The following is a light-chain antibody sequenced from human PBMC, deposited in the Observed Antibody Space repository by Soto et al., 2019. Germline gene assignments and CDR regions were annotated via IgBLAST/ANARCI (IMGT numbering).Light chain of an antibody. J-gene: IGKJ4*01. V-gene: IGKV1-5*01. Sequence: DIQMTQSPSTLPASVGDRVTLTCRASQSISSWLAWYQQKPGKAPKLLIYDASSLESGVPSRFTGSGSGTEFALTISSLQPEDFATYYCQQLKSYPLTFGGGTKVDI. CDR2: DAS. CDR3: QQLKSYPLT. CDR1: QSISSW.